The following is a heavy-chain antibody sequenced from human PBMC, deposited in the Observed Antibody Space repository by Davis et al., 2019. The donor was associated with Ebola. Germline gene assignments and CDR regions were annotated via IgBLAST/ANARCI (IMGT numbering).Heavy chain of an antibody. D-gene: IGHD2-2*01. CDR3: ARWDDIVVVPAAMLGDYYYYGMDV. V-gene: IGHV1-18*01. J-gene: IGHJ6*02. CDR1: GYTFTSYG. CDR2: ISAYNGNT. Sequence: ASVKVSCKASGYTFTSYGISWVRQAPGQGLEWMGWISAYNGNTNYAQKLQGRVTMTTDTSTSTAYMELRSLRSDDTAVYYCARWDDIVVVPAAMLGDYYYYGMDVWGQGTTVTVSS.